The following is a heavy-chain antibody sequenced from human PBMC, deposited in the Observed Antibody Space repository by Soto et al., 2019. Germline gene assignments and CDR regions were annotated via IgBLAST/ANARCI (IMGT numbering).Heavy chain of an antibody. CDR1: GYTFTSYD. CDR2: MNPNSGNT. J-gene: IGHJ6*04. D-gene: IGHD6-13*01. CDR3: ARIAAAGTRYYYYCMDV. Sequence: ASVKVSCKASGYTFTSYDINWVRQATGQGLEWMGWMNPNSGNTGYAQKFQGRVTMTRNTSISTAYMELSSLRSEDTAVYYCARIAAAGTRYYYYCMDVPGTGTTVTVSS. V-gene: IGHV1-8*01.